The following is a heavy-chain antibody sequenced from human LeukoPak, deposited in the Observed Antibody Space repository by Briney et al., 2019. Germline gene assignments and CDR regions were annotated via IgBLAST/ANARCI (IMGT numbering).Heavy chain of an antibody. J-gene: IGHJ5*02. CDR3: AKGQRQWLVKNNWFDP. CDR1: GFTFSSHW. Sequence: GGSLRLSCAASGFTFSSHWMHWVRQAPGKGLVWVSRINSDGSSTSYADSVKGRFTISRDNAKNTLYLQMNSLRVEDTAVYYCAKGQRQWLVKNNWFDPWGQGTLVTVSS. CDR2: INSDGSST. V-gene: IGHV3-74*01. D-gene: IGHD6-19*01.